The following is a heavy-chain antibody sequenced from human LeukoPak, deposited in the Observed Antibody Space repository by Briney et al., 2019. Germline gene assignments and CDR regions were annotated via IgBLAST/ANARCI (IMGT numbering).Heavy chain of an antibody. D-gene: IGHD6-13*01. Sequence: SETLSLTCAVYGGSFSGYYWSWIRQPPGKGLEWIGEINHSGSTNYNPSLKSRVTISVDTSKNQFSLKLSSVTAADTAVYYCARGFPPLIAAAGTSFLDYWGQGTLVTVSS. V-gene: IGHV4-34*01. CDR3: ARGFPPLIAAAGTSFLDY. CDR1: GGSFSGYY. CDR2: INHSGST. J-gene: IGHJ4*02.